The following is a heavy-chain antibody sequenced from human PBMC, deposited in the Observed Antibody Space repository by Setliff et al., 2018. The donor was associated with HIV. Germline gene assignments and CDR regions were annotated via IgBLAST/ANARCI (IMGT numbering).Heavy chain of an antibody. J-gene: IGHJ6*03. V-gene: IGHV4-59*08. CDR2: IYYSGST. D-gene: IGHD4-4*01. CDR1: GGSISSYY. Sequence: SETLSLTCTVSGGSISSYYWSWIRQPPGKGLEWIGYIYYSGSTNYNPSLKSRVTTSVDTSKNQFSLKLSSVTAADTAVYYCATSTVTTFLDYYYYMDVWGKGTTVTVSS. CDR3: ATSTVTTFLDYYYYMDV.